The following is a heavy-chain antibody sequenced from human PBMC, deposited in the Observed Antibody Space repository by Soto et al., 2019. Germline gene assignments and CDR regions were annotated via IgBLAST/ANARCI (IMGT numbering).Heavy chain of an antibody. CDR2: SKNKADSYTT. CDR3: TVWGSGNDFGAA. Sequence: EVQLVESGGGLVQPGGSLRLSCAASGFTFSHHYMDWVRQAPGKGMEWVGRSKNKADSYTTEYAASVKGRFTISRDGSKNSQFVAMNSLKSEYTAVYYCTVWGSGNDFGAAWGQGILVTVSS. J-gene: IGHJ4*02. V-gene: IGHV3-72*01. D-gene: IGHD3-10*01. CDR1: GFTFSHHY.